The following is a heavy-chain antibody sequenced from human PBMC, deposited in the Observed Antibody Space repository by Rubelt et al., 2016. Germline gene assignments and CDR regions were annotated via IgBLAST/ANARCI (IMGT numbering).Heavy chain of an antibody. D-gene: IGHD1-7*01. V-gene: IGHV4-39*07. CDR3: ARDPRAGTTSFDY. CDR1: GGSISSSSYY. CDR2: IYYSGST. Sequence: QLQLQESGPGLVKPSETLSLTCTVSGGSISSSSYYWGWIRQPPGKGLEWIGSIYYSGSTYYNPSLKSRVPISVDTSNNQFSLKLSSVTAADTAVYYCARDPRAGTTSFDYWGQGTLVTVSS. J-gene: IGHJ4*02.